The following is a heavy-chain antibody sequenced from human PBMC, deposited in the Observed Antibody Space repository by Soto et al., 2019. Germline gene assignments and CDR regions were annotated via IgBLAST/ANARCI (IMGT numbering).Heavy chain of an antibody. V-gene: IGHV1-2*02. CDR2: INPNSGGT. CDR1: GYTFIANY. D-gene: IGHD6-19*01. J-gene: IGHJ4*02. Sequence: ASVKVSCKGSGYTFIANYIQWVRQAPGQGLEWMGWINPNSGGTTYAQKFQGRVTLTRDTSITTAYMELSGLTSDDTAVYFCAREGSGLKYFDYWGQG. CDR3: AREGSGLKYFDY.